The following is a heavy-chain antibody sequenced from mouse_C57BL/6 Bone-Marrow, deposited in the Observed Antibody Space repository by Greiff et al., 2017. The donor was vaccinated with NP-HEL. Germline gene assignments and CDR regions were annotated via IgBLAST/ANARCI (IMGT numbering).Heavy chain of an antibody. CDR2: ISSGGSYT. CDR3: ARLEDYDYAWFAY. V-gene: IGHV5-6*01. D-gene: IGHD2-4*01. Sequence: EVKLVESGGDLVKPGGSLKLSCAASGFTFSSYGMSWVRQTPDKRLEWVATISSGGSYTYYPDSVKGRFTISRDNAKNTLYLQMSSLKSEDTAMYYCARLEDYDYAWFAYWGQGTLVTVSA. CDR1: GFTFSSYG. J-gene: IGHJ3*01.